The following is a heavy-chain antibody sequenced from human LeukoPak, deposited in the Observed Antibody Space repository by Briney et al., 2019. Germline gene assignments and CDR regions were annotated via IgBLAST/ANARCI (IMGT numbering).Heavy chain of an antibody. CDR2: ISSSGSTI. D-gene: IGHD2-8*01. Sequence: TGGSLRLSCAASGFTFSSYEMNWVRQAPGKGLEWVSYISSSGSTIYYADSVKGRFTISRDNAKNSLYLQMNSLRAEDTAVYYCARGRYCTNGVCYYFDYWGQGTLVTVSS. V-gene: IGHV3-48*03. CDR1: GFTFSSYE. J-gene: IGHJ4*02. CDR3: ARGRYCTNGVCYYFDY.